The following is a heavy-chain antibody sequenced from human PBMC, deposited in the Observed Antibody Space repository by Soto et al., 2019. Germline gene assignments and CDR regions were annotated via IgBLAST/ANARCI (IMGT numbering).Heavy chain of an antibody. CDR3: AHSRGFGDLHV. V-gene: IGHV2-5*02. J-gene: IGHJ6*02. D-gene: IGHD3-10*01. CDR1: GFSLSTRGVG. Sequence: QITLKESGPTLVKPTQTLTLTCTFSGFSLSTRGVGVGWIRQSPGKALEWLALIYWVDDKRYSPSLKSRLTITRETSKNQVVLTMTNMDPVDTGTYYCAHSRGFGDLHVWGQGTTVTVSS. CDR2: IYWVDDK.